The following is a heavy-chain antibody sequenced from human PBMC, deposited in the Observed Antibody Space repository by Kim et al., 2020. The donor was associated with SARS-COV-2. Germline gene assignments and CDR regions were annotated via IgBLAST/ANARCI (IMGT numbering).Heavy chain of an antibody. CDR1: GFTVSSNY. V-gene: IGHV3-53*01. D-gene: IGHD2-15*01. J-gene: IGHJ3*02. CDR3: ARDPFGSEMGRDAFDI. CDR2: IYSGGST. Sequence: GGSLRLSCAASGFTVSSNYMSWVRQAPGKGLEWVSVIYSGGSTYYADSVKGRFTISRDNSKNTLYLQMNSLRAEDTAVYYCARDPFGSEMGRDAFDIWGQGTMVTVSS.